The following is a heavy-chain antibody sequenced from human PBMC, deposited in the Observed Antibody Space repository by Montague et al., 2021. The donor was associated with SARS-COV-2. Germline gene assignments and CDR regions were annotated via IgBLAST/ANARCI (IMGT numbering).Heavy chain of an antibody. CDR3: VGDPGDPDTFDY. CDR2: IWNDGSKK. CDR1: GFTYSKYG. J-gene: IGHJ4*02. V-gene: IGHV3-33*01. D-gene: IGHD7-27*01. Sequence: SLRLSLSASGFTYSKYGVHWVRQAPGKGLEWVASIWNDGSKKYHADSVKGRFTISRDNSNNMLYLQTDSLRAEDAAVYYCVGDPGDPDTFDYWGQGTQVTVSS.